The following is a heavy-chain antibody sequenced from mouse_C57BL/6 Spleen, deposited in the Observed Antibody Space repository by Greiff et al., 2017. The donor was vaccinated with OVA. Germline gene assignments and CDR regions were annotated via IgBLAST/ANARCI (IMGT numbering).Heavy chain of an antibody. CDR2: IYPGAGDT. Sequence: VQLQQSGPELVKPGASVKISCKASGYAFSSSWMNWVKQRPGKGLEWIGRIYPGAGDTNYNGKFKGKATLTADKSSSTAYMQLSSLTSEDSAVYFCARRITTVENFDDWGQGTTLTVSS. CDR3: ARRITTVENFDD. V-gene: IGHV1-82*01. D-gene: IGHD1-1*01. J-gene: IGHJ2*01. CDR1: GYAFSSSW.